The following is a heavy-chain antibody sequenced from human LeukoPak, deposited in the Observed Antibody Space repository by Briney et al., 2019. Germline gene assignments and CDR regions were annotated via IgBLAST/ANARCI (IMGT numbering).Heavy chain of an antibody. CDR2: ISSSSSYI. J-gene: IGHJ6*02. CDR3: ARDFADCSGGSCSPMVLYYYGMDV. CDR1: GFTFRSYS. Sequence: GGSLRLSCAASGFTFRSYSMNWVRQAPGKGLEWVSSISSSSSYIYYADSVKGRFTISRDNAKNSLYLQMNSLRAEDTAVYYCARDFADCSGGSCSPMVLYYYGMDVWGQGTTVTVSS. D-gene: IGHD2-15*01. V-gene: IGHV3-21*01.